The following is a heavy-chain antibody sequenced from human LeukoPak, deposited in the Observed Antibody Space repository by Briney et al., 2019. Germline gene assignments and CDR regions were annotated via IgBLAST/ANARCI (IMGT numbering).Heavy chain of an antibody. J-gene: IGHJ4*02. D-gene: IGHD5-12*01. CDR2: ISSSGSTI. CDR1: GFTFSSYE. CDR3: ARERGYSGYDYFIDSPSGY. V-gene: IGHV3-48*03. Sequence: GGSLRLSCAASGFTFSSYEMNWVRQAPGKGLEWVSYISSSGSTIYNADSVKGRFTISRDNAKNSLYLQMNSLRAEDTAVYYCARERGYSGYDYFIDSPSGYWGQGTLVTVSS.